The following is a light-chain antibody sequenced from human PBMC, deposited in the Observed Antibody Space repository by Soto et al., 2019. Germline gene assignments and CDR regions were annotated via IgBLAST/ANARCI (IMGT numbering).Light chain of an antibody. J-gene: IGKJ5*01. V-gene: IGKV3-20*01. CDR2: GAS. CDR3: QHYSRSPT. CDR1: QSVSTSGY. Sequence: TVLTQSPRTRSLSTGERAHLSCRASQSVSTSGYLAWYQQKPGQAPRFLISGASSRATGIPDRFSGGGSGTAFTLTISRLEPEDFAVYYCQHYSRSPTFGQGTRLEIK.